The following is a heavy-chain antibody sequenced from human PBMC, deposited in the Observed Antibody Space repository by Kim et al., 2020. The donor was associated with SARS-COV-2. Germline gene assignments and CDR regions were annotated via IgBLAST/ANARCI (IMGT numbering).Heavy chain of an antibody. CDR1: GGSISSGGYY. Sequence: SETLSLTCTVSGGSISSGGYYWSWIRQHPGKGLEWIGYIYYSGSTYYNPSLKSRVTISVDTSKNQFSLKLSSVTAADTAVYYCARGDVLLSPGYFQHWGQGTLVTVSS. CDR2: IYYSGST. V-gene: IGHV4-31*03. CDR3: ARGDVLLSPGYFQH. J-gene: IGHJ1*01. D-gene: IGHD3-10*01.